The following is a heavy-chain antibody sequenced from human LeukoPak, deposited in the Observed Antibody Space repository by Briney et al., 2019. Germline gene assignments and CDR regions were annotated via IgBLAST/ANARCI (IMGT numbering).Heavy chain of an antibody. CDR1: GGSISSASYY. D-gene: IGHD3-3*01. Sequence: SETLPLTCTVSGGSISSASYYWTWIRQPAGKGLEWIGRIYTSGSTNYNPSLKSRLTISVDTSKNQFSLKLSSVTAADTAVYYCARGTIVVVPAATYYDFWSGYSWFDPWGQGTLVTVSS. CDR3: ARGTIVVVPAATYYDFWSGYSWFDP. CDR2: IYTSGST. V-gene: IGHV4-61*02. J-gene: IGHJ5*02.